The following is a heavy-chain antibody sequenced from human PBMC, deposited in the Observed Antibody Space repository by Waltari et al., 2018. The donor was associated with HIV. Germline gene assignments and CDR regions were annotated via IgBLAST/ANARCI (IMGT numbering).Heavy chain of an antibody. CDR3: ARASPDIVATIKHYGMDV. D-gene: IGHD5-12*01. CDR1: GFTFSSYW. CDR2: SKGGGGST. Sequence: EVQLVESGGGLVQPGGSLRLSCAASGFTFSSYWMHWVRQAPGTGRVWVARSKGGGGSTRNGDSGEGRFSIYKEKAKHTRYLQMNSLRAEDTAGYYCARASPDIVATIKHYGMDVWGQGTTVTVSS. V-gene: IGHV3-74*01. J-gene: IGHJ6*02.